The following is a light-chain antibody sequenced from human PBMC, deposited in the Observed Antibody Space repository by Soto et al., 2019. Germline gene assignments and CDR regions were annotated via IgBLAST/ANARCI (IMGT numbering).Light chain of an antibody. Sequence: QSALTQPPSASGSPGQSVTISSTGTFNDVGGYNYVSWYQQHPGKAPKVIIYEVYKRPSGAPDRFSGSKSGKTASLTVSGLQADDEAYYYCSSYVGNNNLVFGGGTKLTVL. J-gene: IGLJ3*02. CDR2: EVY. CDR1: FNDVGGYNY. V-gene: IGLV2-8*01. CDR3: SSYVGNNNLV.